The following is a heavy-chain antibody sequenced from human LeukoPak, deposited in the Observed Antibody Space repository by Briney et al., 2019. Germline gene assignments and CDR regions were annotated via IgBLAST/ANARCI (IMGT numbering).Heavy chain of an antibody. CDR3: ARRGGDDHILPSYYYYYYGMDV. CDR1: GGSFSGYY. CDR2: INHSGST. J-gene: IGHJ6*02. V-gene: IGHV4-34*01. Sequence: SETLSLTCAVYGGSFSGYYWSWIRQPPGKGLEWIGEINHSGSTNYNPSLKSRVTISVDTSKNQFSLKLSSVTAADTAVYYCARRGGDDHILPSYYYYYYGMDVWGQGTTVTVSS. D-gene: IGHD2-21*02.